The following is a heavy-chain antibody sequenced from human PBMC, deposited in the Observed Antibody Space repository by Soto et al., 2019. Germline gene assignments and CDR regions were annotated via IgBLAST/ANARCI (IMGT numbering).Heavy chain of an antibody. CDR2: IYWDDDK. Sequence: QITLKESGPPLVRPTQPLTLTCTFSGFSLSTGGVGVAWIRQPPGKALEWLAVIYWDDDKRYSPSLKSRLTITKDTSKNQVVLTMTNMDPVDTGTYYCAHRITSPFDYWGQGTLVTVSS. CDR3: AHRITSPFDY. J-gene: IGHJ4*02. D-gene: IGHD1-20*01. CDR1: GFSLSTGGVG. V-gene: IGHV2-5*02.